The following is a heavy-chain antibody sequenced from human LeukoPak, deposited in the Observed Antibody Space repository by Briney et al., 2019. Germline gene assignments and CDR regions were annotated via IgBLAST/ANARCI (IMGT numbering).Heavy chain of an antibody. CDR3: ARAYS. V-gene: IGHV3-7*04. CDR1: GFTFSSNW. Sequence: GRSLRLSCAASGFTFSSNWMSWVRQAPGKGLEWVANIKEDGSKENYEDSVKGRFTISRDNAKNSLYLQMSSLRAEDTAVYYCARAYSWGQGTRVTVSS. CDR2: IKEDGSKE. J-gene: IGHJ5*02. D-gene: IGHD2-21*01.